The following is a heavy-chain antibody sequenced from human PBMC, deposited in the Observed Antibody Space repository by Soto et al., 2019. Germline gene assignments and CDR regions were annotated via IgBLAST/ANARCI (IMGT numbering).Heavy chain of an antibody. V-gene: IGHV4-30-4*01. J-gene: IGHJ4*02. Sequence: SETLSLTCTVSGGSISSGDYYWSWIRQPPGKGLEWIGYIYYSRSTYYNPSLKSRVTISVDTSKNQFSLKLSSVTAADTAVYYCARGNVVVVNGLDYWGQGTLVTVSS. D-gene: IGHD2-15*01. CDR3: ARGNVVVVNGLDY. CDR2: IYYSRST. CDR1: GGSISSGDYY.